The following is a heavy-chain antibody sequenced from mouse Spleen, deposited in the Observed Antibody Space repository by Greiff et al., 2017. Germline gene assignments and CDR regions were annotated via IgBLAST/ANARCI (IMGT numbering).Heavy chain of an antibody. CDR3: ARRGREAWFAY. V-gene: IGHV5-9-3*01. Sequence: EVQLVESGGGLVKPGGSLKLSCAASGFTFSSYAMSWVRQTPEKRLEWVATISSGGSYTYYPDSVKGRFTISRDNAKNTLYLQMSSLRSEDTAMYYCARRGREAWFAYWGQGTLVTVSA. CDR2: ISSGGSYT. J-gene: IGHJ3*01. CDR1: GFTFSSYA.